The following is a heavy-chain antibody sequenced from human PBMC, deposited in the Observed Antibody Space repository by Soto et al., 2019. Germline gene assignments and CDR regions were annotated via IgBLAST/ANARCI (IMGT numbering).Heavy chain of an antibody. CDR2: IRSKANSYAT. CDR3: TRVTEYYYDSSGYLYYYYGMDV. J-gene: IGHJ6*02. CDR1: GFTFSGSA. V-gene: IGHV3-73*01. Sequence: GGSLRLSCAASGFTFSGSAMHWVRQASGKGLEWVGRIRSKANSYATAYAASVKGRLTISRDDSKNTAYLQMNSLKTEDTAVYYCTRVTEYYYDSSGYLYYYYGMDVWGQGTTVTVSS. D-gene: IGHD3-22*01.